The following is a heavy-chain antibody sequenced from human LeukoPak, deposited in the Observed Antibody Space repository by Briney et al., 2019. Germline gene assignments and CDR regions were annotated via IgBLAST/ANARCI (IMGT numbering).Heavy chain of an antibody. Sequence: PSETLSLTCAVSADSFRSHYWTGIRQSPGEGLEGIGYIAYIGSDNYNPSLKNRVTISIHTSKNQFSLKLRSVTAADTAVYYSARDLVTLTKGFHIWGQGTMVSVSS. V-gene: IGHV4-59*11. CDR1: ADSFRSHY. J-gene: IGHJ3*02. D-gene: IGHD3-16*01. CDR3: ARDLVTLTKGFHI. CDR2: IAYIGSD.